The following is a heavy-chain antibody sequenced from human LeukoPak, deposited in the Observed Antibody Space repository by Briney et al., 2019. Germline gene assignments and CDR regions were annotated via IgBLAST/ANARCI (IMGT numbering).Heavy chain of an antibody. J-gene: IGHJ5*02. CDR1: GYTFISYG. Sequence: ASVKVSCKASGYTFISYGISWVRQAPGQGLQWMGWISPYNGNTNYVQKFHGRVTMTTDTSTSTAYMELRSLRSDDTAVYYCGRHTSMGVPLDILEKWFDTWGQGTLVTVSS. CDR2: ISPYNGNT. V-gene: IGHV1-18*01. CDR3: GRHTSMGVPLDILEKWFDT. D-gene: IGHD2/OR15-2a*01.